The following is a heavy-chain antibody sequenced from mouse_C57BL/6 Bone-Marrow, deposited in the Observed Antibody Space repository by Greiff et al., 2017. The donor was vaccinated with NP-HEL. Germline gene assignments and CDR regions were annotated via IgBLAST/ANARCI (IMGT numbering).Heavy chain of an antibody. D-gene: IGHD1-1*02. J-gene: IGHJ2*01. V-gene: IGHV5-6*01. CDR2: ISSGGSYT. Sequence: EVQLVESGGDLVKPGGSLKLSCAASGFTFSSYGMSWVRQTPDKRLEWVATISSGGSYTYYPDSVKGRFTISRDNAKNTLYLQMSSLKSEDTAMYYCARQRGSLFDYWGQGTTLTVSS. CDR1: GFTFSSYG. CDR3: ARQRGSLFDY.